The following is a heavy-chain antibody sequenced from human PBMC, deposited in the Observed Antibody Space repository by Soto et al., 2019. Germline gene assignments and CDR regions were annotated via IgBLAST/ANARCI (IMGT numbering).Heavy chain of an antibody. V-gene: IGHV1-3*01. CDR3: ARGPGGPDGPGDY. CDR1: GYTFTSYA. D-gene: IGHD2-15*01. CDR2: INAGNGNT. J-gene: IGHJ4*02. Sequence: QVQLVQTGAKVKKPGASVKVSCKASGYTFTSYAMHSVSQAPGQKLEWMGWINAGNGNTKYSQKFQGRVTITRDTSASTVYMELSSLRSEDTAVYYCARGPGGPDGPGDYWGQGTLVTVSS.